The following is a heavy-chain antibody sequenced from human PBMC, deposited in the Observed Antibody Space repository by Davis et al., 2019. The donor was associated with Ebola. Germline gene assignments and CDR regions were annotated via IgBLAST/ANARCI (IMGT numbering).Heavy chain of an antibody. V-gene: IGHV3-53*01. CDR1: GFTVSSNY. CDR2: IYSGGST. Sequence: PGGSLRLSCAASGFTVSSNYMSWVRQAPGKGLEWVSVIYSGGSTYYADSVKGRFTISRDNAKNSLYLQMNSLRAEDTAVYYCARDTYYYGFDYWGQGTLVTVSS. D-gene: IGHD3-10*01. J-gene: IGHJ4*02. CDR3: ARDTYYYGFDY.